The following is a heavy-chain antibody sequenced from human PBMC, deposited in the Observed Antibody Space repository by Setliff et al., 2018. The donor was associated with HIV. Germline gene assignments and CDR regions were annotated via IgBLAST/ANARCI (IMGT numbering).Heavy chain of an antibody. V-gene: IGHV1-18*01. J-gene: IGHJ4*02. D-gene: IGHD2-8*01. CDR2: ISAYNGNT. Sequence: GASVKVSCKASGGTFSSYAISWVRQAPGQGLEWMGWISAYNGNTNYAQKLQGRVTMTTDTSTSTAYMELRSLRSDDTAVYYCARLHCTNGVCYNSFDYWGQGTLVTVSS. CDR1: GGTFSSYA. CDR3: ARLHCTNGVCYNSFDY.